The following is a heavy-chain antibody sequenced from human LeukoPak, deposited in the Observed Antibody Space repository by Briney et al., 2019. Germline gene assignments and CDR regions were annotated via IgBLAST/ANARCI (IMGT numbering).Heavy chain of an antibody. Sequence: PSETLSLTCAVYGGSFSGYYWSWIRQPPGKGLEWSGEINHSGSTNYNPSLKSRVTISVDTSKNQFSLKLSSVTAADTAVYYCASTKGCSGGSCYYYWGQGNLVTVSS. CDR1: GGSFSGYY. V-gene: IGHV4-34*01. D-gene: IGHD2-15*01. CDR2: INHSGST. J-gene: IGHJ4*02. CDR3: ASTKGCSGGSCYYY.